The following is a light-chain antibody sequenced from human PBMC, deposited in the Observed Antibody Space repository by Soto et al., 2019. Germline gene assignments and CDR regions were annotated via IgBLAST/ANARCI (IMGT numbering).Light chain of an antibody. CDR2: GAS. V-gene: IGKV3-15*01. J-gene: IGKJ1*01. CDR1: QSVGSN. CDR3: QQYNNWPRT. Sequence: EVVMTQSPATLSVSPGERATLSCRASQSVGSNFAWYQQKPGQAPRLLIYGASTRATDIPGRFSGSGSGTEFTLTISGLQSEDFAVYYCQQYNNWPRTFGQGTKVEIK.